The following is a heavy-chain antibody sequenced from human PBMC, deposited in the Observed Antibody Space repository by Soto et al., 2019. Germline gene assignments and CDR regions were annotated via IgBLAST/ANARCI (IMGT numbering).Heavy chain of an antibody. D-gene: IGHD1-1*01. CDR1: GFTFSAYW. V-gene: IGHV3-74*01. Sequence: AGGSLRLSCAVSGFTFSAYWMHWVRQVPGKGLTWVSRISDDGSTATYADSVKGRFVISRDNAKNSLYLEMNTLRADDSGLYYCARGPRASSTGTGAHWGRGTLVTVSS. CDR3: ARGPRASSTGTGAH. CDR2: ISDDGSTA. J-gene: IGHJ4*02.